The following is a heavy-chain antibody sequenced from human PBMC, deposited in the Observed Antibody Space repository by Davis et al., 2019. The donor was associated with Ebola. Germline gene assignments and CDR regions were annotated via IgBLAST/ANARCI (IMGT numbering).Heavy chain of an antibody. V-gene: IGHV3-21*01. CDR2: ISSSSSYI. J-gene: IGHJ6*02. CDR3: ARDERTGYDFWSGYPSSYGMDV. Sequence: GASLKISCAASGFTFNTYAMTWVRQAPGKGLEWVSSISSSSSYIYYADSVKGRFTISRDNAKNSLYLQMNSLRAEDTAVYYCARDERTGYDFWSGYPSSYGMDVWGQGTTVTVSS. CDR1: GFTFNTYA. D-gene: IGHD3-3*01.